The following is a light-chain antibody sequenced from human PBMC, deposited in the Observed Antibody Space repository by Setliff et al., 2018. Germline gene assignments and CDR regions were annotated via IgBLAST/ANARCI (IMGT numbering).Light chain of an antibody. CDR3: QSYDNSNPDV. V-gene: IGLV6-57*01. J-gene: IGLJ1*01. Sequence: NFMLTQPHSVSESPGKTVTISCTRSSGSIASNYVQWYQQRPGSSPTSVIYEDDRRPSGVPDRFSGSIDSSSNSASLTISGLKTEDEADYYCQSYDNSNPDVFGTGTKVTVL. CDR2: EDD. CDR1: SGSIASNY.